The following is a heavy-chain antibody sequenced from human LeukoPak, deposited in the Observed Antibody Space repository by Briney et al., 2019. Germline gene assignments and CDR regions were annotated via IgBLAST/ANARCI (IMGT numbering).Heavy chain of an antibody. CDR3: AQPLPRSPETAAARASGN. J-gene: IGHJ4*02. Sequence: PGGSLRLSCAASGFTFSSYWMSWVRQAPGKGLEWVANIKQDGSEKYYVDSVKGRFTISRDNAKNSLYLQMNSLRAEDTAVYYCAQPLPRSPETAAARASGNWGQGSLVTVSS. CDR1: GFTFSSYW. CDR2: IKQDGSEK. V-gene: IGHV3-7*03. D-gene: IGHD6-13*01.